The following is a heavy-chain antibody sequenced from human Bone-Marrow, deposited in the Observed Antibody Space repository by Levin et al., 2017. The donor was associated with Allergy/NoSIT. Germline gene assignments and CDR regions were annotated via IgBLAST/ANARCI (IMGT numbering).Heavy chain of an antibody. CDR3: AIAGDYYDNSAFDS. V-gene: IGHV1-24*01. D-gene: IGHD3-22*01. CDR2: LDPEDLQT. CDR1: GYSLSDVS. Sequence: PGESLKISCKVSGYSLSDVSLHWVRRPPGQGLEWLGGLDPEDLQTVYAQNFQGRVTMTEDTNTDTAYMEVTSLKSDDTAIYYCAIAGDYYDNSAFDSWGQGTLVTVSS. J-gene: IGHJ4*02.